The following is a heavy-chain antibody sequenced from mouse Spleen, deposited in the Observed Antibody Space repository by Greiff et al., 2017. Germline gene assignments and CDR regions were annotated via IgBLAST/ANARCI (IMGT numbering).Heavy chain of an antibody. D-gene: IGHD2-1*01. CDR1: GYTFTSYW. CDR3: ARWGYGNPFAY. CDR2: IDPSDSYT. Sequence: QVQLQQSGAELVMPGASVKLSCKASGYTFTSYWMHWVKQRPGRGLEWIGEIDPSDSYTNYNQKFKGKATLTVDKSSSTAYMQLSSLTSEDSAVYYCARWGYGNPFAYWGQGTLVTVSA. J-gene: IGHJ3*01. V-gene: IGHV1-69*01.